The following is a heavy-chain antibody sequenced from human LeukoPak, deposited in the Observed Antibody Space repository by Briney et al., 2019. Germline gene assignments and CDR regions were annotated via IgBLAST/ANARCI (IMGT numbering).Heavy chain of an antibody. CDR1: GFTVSSNY. J-gene: IGHJ4*02. CDR2: IYSGGST. CDR3: ARLTMIGFFDY. V-gene: IGHV3-53*01. D-gene: IGHD3-22*01. Sequence: TGGSLRLSCAASGFTVSSNYMSWVRQAPGKGLEWVSVIYSGGSTYYADSVKGRFTISRDNSKNTLYLQMNSLRAEDTAVYYSARLTMIGFFDYWGQGTLVTVSS.